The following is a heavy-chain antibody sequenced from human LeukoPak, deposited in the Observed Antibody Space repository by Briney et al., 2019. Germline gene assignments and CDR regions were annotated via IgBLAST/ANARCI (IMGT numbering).Heavy chain of an antibody. CDR2: IYYSGST. D-gene: IGHD6-19*01. J-gene: IGHJ2*01. CDR1: GGSISSSSYY. CDR3: ARADSSGWRDWYFDL. V-gene: IGHV4-39*07. Sequence: SETLSLTCTVSGGSISSSSYYWGWIRQPPGKGLEWIGSIYYSGSTYYNPSLKSRVTISVDMSKNQFSLKLSSVTAADTAVYYCARADSSGWRDWYFDLWGRGALVTVSS.